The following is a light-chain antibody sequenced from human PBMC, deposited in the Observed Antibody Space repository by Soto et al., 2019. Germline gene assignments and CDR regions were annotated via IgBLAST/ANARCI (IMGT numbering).Light chain of an antibody. CDR1: SSDVGNYNL. CDR3: CSSAGVRTFV. V-gene: IGLV2-23*01. J-gene: IGLJ1*01. CDR2: EDT. Sequence: QSALTQPASVSGSPGQSITISCTGTSSDVGNYNLVSWYQFQPGKTPKLIISEDTKRPSGVSHRFSGSKSGNTASLTISGLHPEDEADYFCCSSAGVRTFVFGTGTKLTVL.